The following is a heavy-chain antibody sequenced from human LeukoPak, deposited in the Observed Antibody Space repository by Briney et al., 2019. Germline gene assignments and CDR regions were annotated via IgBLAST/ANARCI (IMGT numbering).Heavy chain of an antibody. CDR3: ASLRLMITFGGVM. J-gene: IGHJ4*02. Sequence: PSETLSLTCTVSGGSISSYYWSWIRQPPGKGLEWIGYIYYSGSTNYNPSLKSRVTISVDTSKNQFSLNLSSVTAADTAVYYCASLRLMITFGGVMWGQGTLVTVSS. D-gene: IGHD3-16*01. CDR1: GGSISSYY. CDR2: IYYSGST. V-gene: IGHV4-59*08.